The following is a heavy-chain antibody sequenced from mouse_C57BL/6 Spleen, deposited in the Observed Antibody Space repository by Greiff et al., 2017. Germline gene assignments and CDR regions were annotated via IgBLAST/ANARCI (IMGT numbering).Heavy chain of an antibody. V-gene: IGHV1-18*01. CDR3: ARSITTVATGYFDV. Sequence: VQLKESGPELVKPGASVKIPCKASGYTFTDYNMDWVKQSHGKSLEWIGDINPNNGGTIYNQKFKGKATLTVDKSSSTAYMELRSLTSEDTAVYYCARSITTVATGYFDVWGTGTTVTVSS. D-gene: IGHD1-1*01. CDR2: INPNNGGT. CDR1: GYTFTDYN. J-gene: IGHJ1*03.